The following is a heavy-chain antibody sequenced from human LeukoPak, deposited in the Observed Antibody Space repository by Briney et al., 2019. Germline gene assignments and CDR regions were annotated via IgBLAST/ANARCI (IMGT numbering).Heavy chain of an antibody. CDR3: ARDPPYYYDSSGYYQGYFDY. D-gene: IGHD3-22*01. J-gene: IGHJ4*02. V-gene: IGHV3-33*01. Sequence: PGGSLRLSCAASGFTFSSYGMHWVRQAPGKGLEWVAVIWYDGSNKYFADSVKGRFTISRDNSKNTLYLQMNSLRAEDTAVYYCARDPPYYYDSSGYYQGYFDYWGQGTLVTVSS. CDR1: GFTFSSYG. CDR2: IWYDGSNK.